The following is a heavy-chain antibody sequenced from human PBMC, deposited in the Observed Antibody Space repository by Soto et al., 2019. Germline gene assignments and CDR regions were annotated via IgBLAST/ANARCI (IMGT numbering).Heavy chain of an antibody. CDR3: AKDKGPYSYGPYGMDV. V-gene: IGHV3-30*18. J-gene: IGHJ6*02. CDR1: GFTFSSYG. CDR2: ISYDGSNK. D-gene: IGHD5-18*01. Sequence: QVQLVESGGGVVQPGRSLRLSCAASGFTFSSYGMHWVRQAPGKGLEWVAVISYDGSNKYYADSVKGRFTISRDNSKNSLYLQMNSLRAEDMGVYYWAKDKGPYSYGPYGMDVWGQGTPVTVSS.